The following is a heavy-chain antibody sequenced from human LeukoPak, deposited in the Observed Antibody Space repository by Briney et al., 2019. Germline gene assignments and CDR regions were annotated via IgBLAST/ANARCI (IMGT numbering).Heavy chain of an antibody. V-gene: IGHV1-69*13. CDR2: IIPIFGTA. CDR1: GGSFSSCA. J-gene: IGHJ4*02. Sequence: SVKVSCKASGGSFSSCAISWVRQAPGQGLEWMGGIIPIFGTANYAQKFQGRVMITADESTSTAYMELSSLTSEDTAVYYCARGTGDTGGYYYVYWGQGTLVTVSS. D-gene: IGHD3-22*01. CDR3: ARGTGDTGGYYYVY.